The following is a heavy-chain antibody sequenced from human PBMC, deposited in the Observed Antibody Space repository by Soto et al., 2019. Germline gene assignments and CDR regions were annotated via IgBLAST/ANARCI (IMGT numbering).Heavy chain of an antibody. Sequence: QVQLVESGGGVVQPGRSLRLSCAASGFTFSNYGMHWVRQAPGKGLAWVAVISSDGSNKYYADSVKGRFTISRDNSKNTLYLQMNSLRAEDTAVYYCAKGFPVTGLRYYYYMDVWGKGTTVTVSS. CDR3: AKGFPVTGLRYYYYMDV. V-gene: IGHV3-30*18. D-gene: IGHD3-16*01. J-gene: IGHJ6*03. CDR2: ISSDGSNK. CDR1: GFTFSNYG.